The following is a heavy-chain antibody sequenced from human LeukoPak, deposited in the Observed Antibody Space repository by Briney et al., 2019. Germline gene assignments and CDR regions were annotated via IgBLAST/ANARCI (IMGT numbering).Heavy chain of an antibody. V-gene: IGHV4-31*03. CDR3: ARVLVVPAVLGAYYYYYGMDV. CDR1: GGSISSGGYY. D-gene: IGHD2-2*01. J-gene: IGHJ6*02. Sequence: PSETLSLTCTASGGSISSGGYYWSWIRQHPGKGLEWIGYIYYSGSTYYNPSLKSRVTISVDTSKNQFSLKLSSVTAADTAVYYCARVLVVPAVLGAYYYYYGMDVWGQGTTVTVSS. CDR2: IYYSGST.